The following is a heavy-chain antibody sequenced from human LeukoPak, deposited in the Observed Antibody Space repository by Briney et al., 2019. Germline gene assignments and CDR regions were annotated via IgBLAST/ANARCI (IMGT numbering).Heavy chain of an antibody. Sequence: QSGGSLRLSCAASGFTFSSYGMHWVRQAPGKGLEWVAFIRYDGSNKYYADSVKGRFTISRDNAKNSLYLQMNSLRAEDTAVYYCAKGILRYDSKSLDYWGQGTLVTVSS. CDR2: IRYDGSNK. J-gene: IGHJ4*02. D-gene: IGHD3-22*01. CDR1: GFTFSSYG. CDR3: AKGILRYDSKSLDY. V-gene: IGHV3-30*02.